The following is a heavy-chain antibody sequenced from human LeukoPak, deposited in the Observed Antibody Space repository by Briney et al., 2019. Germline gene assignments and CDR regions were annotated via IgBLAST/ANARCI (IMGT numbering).Heavy chain of an antibody. CDR2: INPNSGGT. Sequence: GASVKVSCKASGYTFTGYYMHWVRQAPGQGLEWMGWINPNSGGTNYAQKFQGRVTMTRDTSISTAYMELSRLRSDDTAVYYCARDASSFYDSSGYDIDYWGQGTLVTVSS. CDR3: ARDASSFYDSSGYDIDY. V-gene: IGHV1-2*02. D-gene: IGHD3-22*01. CDR1: GYTFTGYY. J-gene: IGHJ4*02.